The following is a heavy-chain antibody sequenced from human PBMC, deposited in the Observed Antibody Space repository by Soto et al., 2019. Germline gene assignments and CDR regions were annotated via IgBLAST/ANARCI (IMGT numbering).Heavy chain of an antibody. Sequence: QVQLQESGPGLVKPSETLSLTCTVSGGSISSYYWSWIRQPPGKGLEWIGYIYYSGSTNYNPSLRSRVTISVDTSKNQFSLKLSSVTAADTAVYYCARARCSGGSCYPGEYWFDPWGQGTLVTVSS. V-gene: IGHV4-59*01. J-gene: IGHJ5*02. CDR3: ARARCSGGSCYPGEYWFDP. CDR2: IYYSGST. D-gene: IGHD2-15*01. CDR1: GGSISSYY.